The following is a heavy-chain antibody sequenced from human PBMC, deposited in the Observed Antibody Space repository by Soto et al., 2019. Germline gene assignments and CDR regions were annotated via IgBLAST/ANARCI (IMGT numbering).Heavy chain of an antibody. CDR1: GYTFTSYD. CDR3: ARRAETNGWNGFGADKYYFDF. D-gene: IGHD1-1*01. CDR2: MNPNTGNS. V-gene: IGHV1-8*01. J-gene: IGHJ4*02. Sequence: GASVKVSCKASGYTFTSYDIYWVRQATGQGLEWMGWMNPNTGNSGYAQKFQGRVTMTSDTSISTAHMELSSLRSEDTAVYYCARRAETNGWNGFGADKYYFDFWGQGNLVTFSS.